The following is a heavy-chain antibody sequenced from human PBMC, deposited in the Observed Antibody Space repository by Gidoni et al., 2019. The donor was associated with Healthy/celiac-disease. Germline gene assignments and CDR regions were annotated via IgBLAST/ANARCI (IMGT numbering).Heavy chain of an antibody. Sequence: EVQLVESGGGRVKPGGSLRLSCAASGFTFSSYSMNWVRQAPGKGLEWVSSISSSSSYIYYADSVKGRFTISRDNAKNSLYLQMNSLRAEDTAVYYCARDQTYYGDYGDYYYGMDVWGQGTTVTVSS. CDR3: ARDQTYYGDYGDYYYGMDV. CDR1: GFTFSSYS. D-gene: IGHD4-17*01. CDR2: ISSSSSYI. V-gene: IGHV3-21*01. J-gene: IGHJ6*02.